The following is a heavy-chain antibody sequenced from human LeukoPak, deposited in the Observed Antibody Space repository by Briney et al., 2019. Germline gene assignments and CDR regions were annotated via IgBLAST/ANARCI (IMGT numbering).Heavy chain of an antibody. CDR3: AKDRIAARDY. J-gene: IGHJ4*02. CDR1: GFTFSSYA. Sequence: GGSLRLSCAASGFTFSSYAMSWVRQAPGEGLEWVSAISGSGGSTYYADSVKGRFTISRDNSKNTLYPQMNSLRAEDTAVYYCAKDRIAARDYWGQGTLVTVSS. CDR2: ISGSGGST. V-gene: IGHV3-23*01. D-gene: IGHD6-6*01.